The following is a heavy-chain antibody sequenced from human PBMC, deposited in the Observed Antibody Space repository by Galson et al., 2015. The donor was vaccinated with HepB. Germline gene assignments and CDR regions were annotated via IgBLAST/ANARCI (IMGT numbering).Heavy chain of an antibody. Sequence: SVKVSCKASGYTFTDHYIHWVRQAPGQGLEWMGWINPNSGGTNYMEKFQGRVTRTRDTSISTAYMELSGLRSDDTAVYYCARGRGRYFDWVDSDYYYYGMDVWGQGTTVTVSS. D-gene: IGHD3-9*01. V-gene: IGHV1-2*02. CDR2: INPNSGGT. J-gene: IGHJ6*02. CDR3: ARGRGRYFDWVDSDYYYYGMDV. CDR1: GYTFTDHY.